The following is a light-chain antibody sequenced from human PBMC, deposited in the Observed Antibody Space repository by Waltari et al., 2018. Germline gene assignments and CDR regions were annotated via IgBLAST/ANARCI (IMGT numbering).Light chain of an antibody. V-gene: IGKV1-39*01. CDR1: QDIGDY. J-gene: IGKJ1*01. CDR2: AAS. CDR3: QHHFNTFPA. Sequence: DIQMTQSPSSLSASVGDRVTITCRASQDIGDYLNWYQEKSGKGPKLLIYAASRLQSGVPSRFAGSGSWTVFTLTITSLQPEDFATYYCQHHFNTFPAFDQGTKVEIK.